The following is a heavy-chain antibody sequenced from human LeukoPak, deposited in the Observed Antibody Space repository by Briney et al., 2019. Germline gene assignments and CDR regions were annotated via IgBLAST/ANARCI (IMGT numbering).Heavy chain of an antibody. CDR3: ARVRGSWCLDC. J-gene: IGHJ4*02. D-gene: IGHD6-13*01. V-gene: IGHV3-7*01. CDR1: GFIFSNYW. CDR2: IKQDGSDK. Sequence: PGGSLRLSCAASGFIFSNYWMSWVRQAPGKGLEWVANIKQDGSDKYYVDSVKGRFTISRDNAKNSLYLQMNSLRADDTAVYYCARVRGSWCLDCWSQGTLVTVSS.